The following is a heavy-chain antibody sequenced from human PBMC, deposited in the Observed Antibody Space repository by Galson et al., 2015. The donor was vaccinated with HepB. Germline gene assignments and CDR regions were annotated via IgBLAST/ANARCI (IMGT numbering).Heavy chain of an antibody. Sequence: SVKVSCKASGYKFTHYGISWVRQAPGQGLEWMGIINPTGGTTSYAQKFQGRVTVTRDTSTSTVYMELTSLRSEDTAVYYCAKDTLWSTGGLDYWGQGTLVTVSS. CDR1: GYKFTHYG. D-gene: IGHD3-10*01. J-gene: IGHJ4*02. CDR3: AKDTLWSTGGLDY. V-gene: IGHV1-46*01. CDR2: INPTGGTT.